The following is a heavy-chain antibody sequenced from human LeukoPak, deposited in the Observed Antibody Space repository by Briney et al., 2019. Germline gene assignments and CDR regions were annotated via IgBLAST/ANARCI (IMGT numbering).Heavy chain of an antibody. CDR3: ARGDLRIVATICFDY. J-gene: IGHJ4*02. V-gene: IGHV1-18*04. D-gene: IGHD5-12*01. Sequence: ASVKVSCKASGYTFTSYGISWVRQAPGQGLEWMGWISAYNGNTNYAQKLQGRVTMTTDTSTSTAYMELRSLRPDDTAVYYCARGDLRIVATICFDYWGQGTLVTVSS. CDR2: ISAYNGNT. CDR1: GYTFTSYG.